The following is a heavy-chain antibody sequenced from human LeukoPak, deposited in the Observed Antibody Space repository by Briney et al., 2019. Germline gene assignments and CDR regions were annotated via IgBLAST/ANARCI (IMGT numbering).Heavy chain of an antibody. Sequence: SETLSLTCTVSGGSISSYYWSWIRQPPGKGLEWIGYIYYSGSTNYNPSLKSRVTTSVDTSKNQFSLKLSSVTAADTAVYYCARRNYYGSGSYSWFDPWGQGTLVTVSS. CDR1: GGSISSYY. CDR3: ARRNYYGSGSYSWFDP. D-gene: IGHD3-10*01. J-gene: IGHJ5*02. CDR2: IYYSGST. V-gene: IGHV4-59*01.